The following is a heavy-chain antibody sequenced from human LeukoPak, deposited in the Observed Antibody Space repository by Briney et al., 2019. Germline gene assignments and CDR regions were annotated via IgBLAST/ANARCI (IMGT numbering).Heavy chain of an antibody. Sequence: GGSLRLSCAASGFTFSSYSMNWVRQAPGKGLEWVSYISSRSSTIYYADSVKGRFTISRDNAKNSLYLQMNSLRDEGTAVYYCARDDYDSSGYYYGMDVWGQGTTVTVSS. CDR2: ISSRSSTI. CDR1: GFTFSSYS. D-gene: IGHD3-22*01. V-gene: IGHV3-48*02. CDR3: ARDDYDSSGYYYGMDV. J-gene: IGHJ6*02.